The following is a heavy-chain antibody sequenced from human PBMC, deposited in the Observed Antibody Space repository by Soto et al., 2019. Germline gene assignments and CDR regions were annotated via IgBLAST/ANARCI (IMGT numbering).Heavy chain of an antibody. CDR1: GGTFSSYA. J-gene: IGHJ6*02. CDR3: ARGCSGGSCYSYYGMDV. Sequence: QVQLVQSGAEVKKPGSSVKVSCKASGGTFSSYAISWVRQAPGQGLEWMGGIIPIFGTENYAQKFQGRVTITADESTSTAYIELRSLRSEYTAVYYWARGCSGGSCYSYYGMDVWGQGTTVTVSS. CDR2: IIPIFGTE. D-gene: IGHD2-15*01. V-gene: IGHV1-69*01.